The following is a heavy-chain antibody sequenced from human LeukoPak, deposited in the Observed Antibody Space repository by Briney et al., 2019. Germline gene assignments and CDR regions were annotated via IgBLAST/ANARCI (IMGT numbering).Heavy chain of an antibody. CDR1: GFTFSSYG. D-gene: IGHD1-1*01. V-gene: IGHV3-30*18. Sequence: GGSLRLSCAASGFTFSSYGMHWVRQAPGKGLEWVAVISYDGSNRYYADSVKGRFTISRDNSKNTLYLQMNSLRAEDTAVYYCAKDKLTTGTGWFDPWGQGTLVTVSS. J-gene: IGHJ5*02. CDR3: AKDKLTTGTGWFDP. CDR2: ISYDGSNR.